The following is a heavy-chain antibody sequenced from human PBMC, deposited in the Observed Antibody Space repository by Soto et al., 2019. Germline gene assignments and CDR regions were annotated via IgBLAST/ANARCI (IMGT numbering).Heavy chain of an antibody. J-gene: IGHJ4*02. CDR3: ARHRRETGTYAQPLDY. CDR2: IFSSGST. D-gene: IGHD1-1*01. Sequence: SETLSLTCTVSGGSINTFYWSWVRQPAGKGLEWIGRIFSSGSTSFNPSLESRVAISVDTSKSQFSLDLTSVTAADTAVYYCARHRRETGTYAQPLDYWGQGTLVTVSS. CDR1: GGSINTFY. V-gene: IGHV4-4*07.